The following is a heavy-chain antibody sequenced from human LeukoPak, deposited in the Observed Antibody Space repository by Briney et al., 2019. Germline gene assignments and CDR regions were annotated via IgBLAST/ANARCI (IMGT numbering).Heavy chain of an antibody. J-gene: IGHJ5*02. CDR3: ARDIISEYSSSHSHFDP. CDR2: TYYSGST. V-gene: IGHV4-59*11. Sequence: SETLSLTCTVSGGSISSQYWSWTRQPPGKGLEWIGYTYYSGSTSYNPSLKSRVTISVDTSKNQFSLRLSSVTAADTAVYYCARDIISEYSSSHSHFDPWGQGTLVTVSS. CDR1: GGSISSQY. D-gene: IGHD6-6*01.